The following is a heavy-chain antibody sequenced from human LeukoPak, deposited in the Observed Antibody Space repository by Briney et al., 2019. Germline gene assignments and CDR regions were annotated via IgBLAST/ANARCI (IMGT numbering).Heavy chain of an antibody. V-gene: IGHV3-74*01. J-gene: IGHJ5*02. CDR2: INSDGSST. D-gene: IGHD2-2*01. CDR3: ARDAGYCSSTSCYGWFDP. Sequence: PGGSLRLSXAASGFTFSSYWMHWVRQAPGKGMVWVSRINSDGSSTSYADSVKGRFTISRDNAKNTLYLQMNSLRAEDTAVYYCARDAGYCSSTSCYGWFDPWGQGTLVTVSS. CDR1: GFTFSSYW.